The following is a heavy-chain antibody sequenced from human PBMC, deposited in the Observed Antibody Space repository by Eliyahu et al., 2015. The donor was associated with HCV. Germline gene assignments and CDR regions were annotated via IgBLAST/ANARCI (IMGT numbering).Heavy chain of an antibody. CDR3: AKDMQGGIVVVVAATGYGMDV. V-gene: IGHV3-9*01. CDR2: ISWNSGSI. CDR1: GFTFDDYA. Sequence: EVQLVESGGGLVQPGRSLRLSCAASGFTFDDYAXHWVRQAPGKGLGWVSGISWNSGSIGXADSVKGRFTISRDNAKNSLYLQMNSLRAEDTALYYCAKDMQGGIVVVVAATGYGMDVWGQGTTVTVSS. J-gene: IGHJ6*02. D-gene: IGHD2-15*01.